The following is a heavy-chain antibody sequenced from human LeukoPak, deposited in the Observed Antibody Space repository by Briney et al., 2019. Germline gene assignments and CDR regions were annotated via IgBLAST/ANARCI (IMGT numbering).Heavy chain of an antibody. CDR2: MYYSGNT. CDR1: GGSIRSSSYY. J-gene: IGHJ4*02. D-gene: IGHD6-13*01. V-gene: IGHV4-39*01. Sequence: SETLSLTCSVSGGSIRSSSYYWGWIRQPPGKGLEWIGSMYYSGNTYHNTSLKSRVTIYVDTSKNQSSLKLSSVNAADTAIYYCARHVRSSSITSNFDYWGQGALVTVSS. CDR3: ARHVRSSSITSNFDY.